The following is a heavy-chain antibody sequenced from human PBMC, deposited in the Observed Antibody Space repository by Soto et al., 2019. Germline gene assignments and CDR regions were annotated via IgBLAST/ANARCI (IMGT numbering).Heavy chain of an antibody. D-gene: IGHD4-17*01. V-gene: IGHV3-23*01. J-gene: IGHJ3*02. Sequence: PGGSLRLSCAASGFTFSSYAMSWVRQAPGKGLEWVSAISGSGGSTYSADSVKGRFTISRDNSKNTLYLQMNSLRAEDTAVYYCAKDLPNDYGDKGGFDIWGQGTMVTVSS. CDR2: ISGSGGST. CDR1: GFTFSSYA. CDR3: AKDLPNDYGDKGGFDI.